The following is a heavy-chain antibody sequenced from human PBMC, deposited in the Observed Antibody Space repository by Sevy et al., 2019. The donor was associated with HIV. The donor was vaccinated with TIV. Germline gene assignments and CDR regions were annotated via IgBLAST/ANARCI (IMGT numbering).Heavy chain of an antibody. CDR2: ISGSGTRT. Sequence: GGSLRLSCAVSGFSFDSYGMTWVRQAPGKGLEWVSGISGSGTRTYYADSVKGRFIISRDNSKNTLDRQMNSLRSEDTGIYYCAKGGGGHYDPDEIGYYFYYYNMDVWGKGTTVTVSS. CDR3: AKGGGGHYDPDEIGYYFYYYNMDV. D-gene: IGHD3-22*01. V-gene: IGHV3-23*01. CDR1: GFSFDSYG. J-gene: IGHJ6*03.